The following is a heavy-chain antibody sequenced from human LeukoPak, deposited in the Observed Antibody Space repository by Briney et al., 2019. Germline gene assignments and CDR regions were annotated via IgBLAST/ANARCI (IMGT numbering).Heavy chain of an antibody. Sequence: RRSLRLSCAAAGFTVSSYWMSWVRQAPGKGLEWVANIKQDGREKYYVACVKGRFTISRDKAKNSLYLQMKSLREEETAVYYCARGGSNYGGNSYAFGIWGQGTMVTVSS. D-gene: IGHD4-23*01. CDR3: ARGGSNYGGNSYAFGI. CDR1: GFTVSSYW. V-gene: IGHV3-7*01. CDR2: IKQDGREK. J-gene: IGHJ3*02.